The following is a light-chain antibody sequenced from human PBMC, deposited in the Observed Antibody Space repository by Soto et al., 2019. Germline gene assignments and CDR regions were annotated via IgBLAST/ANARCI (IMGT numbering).Light chain of an antibody. J-gene: IGLJ1*01. CDR2: EVS. CDR3: CSYAGRDTFV. V-gene: IGLV2-23*02. Sequence: QSALTQSASVSGSPGQSITISCTGTSSDVGPYNLVSWYQQHPGKAPKLIIYEVSERPSGVSNRFSGSKSGNTASLAISGLQVDDEADYYCCSYAGRDTFVFGLGTKLTVL. CDR1: SSDVGPYNL.